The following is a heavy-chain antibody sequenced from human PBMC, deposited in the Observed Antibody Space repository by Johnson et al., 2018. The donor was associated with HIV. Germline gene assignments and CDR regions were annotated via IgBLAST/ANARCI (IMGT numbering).Heavy chain of an antibody. CDR3: ARGGEETAADVFDI. Sequence: QVQLVESGGGVVQPGRSLRLFCAASGFTFSTYAMNWVRQGPGKGLEWVAVISYDGSNEYYPDSVRGRFSISRDNSKNTLYLQMNTLRGDDTAVYYCARGGEETAADVFDIWGQGTMVTVSS. CDR1: GFTFSTYA. V-gene: IGHV3-30*01. J-gene: IGHJ3*02. D-gene: IGHD6-25*01. CDR2: ISYDGSNE.